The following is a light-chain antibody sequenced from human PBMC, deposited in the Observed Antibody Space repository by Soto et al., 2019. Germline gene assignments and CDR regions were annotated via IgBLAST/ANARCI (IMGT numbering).Light chain of an antibody. CDR1: QSVRNN. V-gene: IGKV3-15*01. J-gene: IGKJ5*01. CDR3: QQYNNWPPIT. Sequence: EIMMTQSPATLSVSPGERATVSCRASQSVRNNLAWYQQKPGQAPRLLIYYASTRATGLPARFSGSGSGTEFTLTISSLQSEDFALYYCQQYNNWPPITFGQGTRLEIK. CDR2: YAS.